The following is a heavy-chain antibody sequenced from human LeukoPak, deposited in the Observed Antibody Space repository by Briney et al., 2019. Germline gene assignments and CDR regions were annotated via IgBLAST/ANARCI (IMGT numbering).Heavy chain of an antibody. CDR3: AGILAADGSE. CDR1: GGSFSGYY. Sequence: PSETLSLTCAVYGGSFSGYYWSWIRQPPGKGLEWIGEINHSGSTNYNPSLKSRVTISVDTSKNQFSLKLSSVTAADTAVYYCAGILAADGSEWGQGTLVTVSS. V-gene: IGHV4-34*01. CDR2: INHSGST. J-gene: IGHJ4*02. D-gene: IGHD6-13*01.